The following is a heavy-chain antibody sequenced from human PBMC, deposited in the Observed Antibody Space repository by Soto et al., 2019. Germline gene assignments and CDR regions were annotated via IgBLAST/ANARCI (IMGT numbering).Heavy chain of an antibody. V-gene: IGHV3-23*01. CDR2: ISGSGGST. J-gene: IGHJ4*02. Sequence: QTGGSLRLSCAASGFTFSDYAVSWVRQAPEKGLERVSAISGSGGSTFYADSVRGRFTISRDDSKNMLYLQMNSLRAEYTAVYYCAKLDSSTWYYFDNWGQGTLVTVSS. CDR3: AKLDSSTWYYFDN. CDR1: GFTFSDYA. D-gene: IGHD6-13*01.